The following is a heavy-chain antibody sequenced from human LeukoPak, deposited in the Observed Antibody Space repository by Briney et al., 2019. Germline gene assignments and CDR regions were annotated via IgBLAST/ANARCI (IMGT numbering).Heavy chain of an antibody. CDR3: ASPGELPFDY. V-gene: IGHV4-39*01. D-gene: IGHD1-26*01. J-gene: IGHJ4*02. CDR1: GGSISSSSYY. Sequence: TSETLSLTCTVPGGSISSSSYYWGWIRQPPGKGLEWIGSIYYSGSTYYNPSLKSRVTISVDTSKNQFSLKLSSVTAADTAVYYCASPGELPFDYWGQGTLVTVSS. CDR2: IYYSGST.